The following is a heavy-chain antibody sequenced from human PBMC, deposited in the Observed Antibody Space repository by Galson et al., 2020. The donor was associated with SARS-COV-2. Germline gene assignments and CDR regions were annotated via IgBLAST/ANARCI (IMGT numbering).Heavy chain of an antibody. CDR3: ARDWGYSSSPFDY. Sequence: GESLKISCAASGFIFSSHWMYWVRQAPGKGLELVANINQDETEKYYVDSVKGRFTISRDNAKNFLFMQMNSLTADDTAVFYCARDWGYSSSPFDYWGQGTLVTVSS. CDR2: INQDETEK. D-gene: IGHD6-13*01. J-gene: IGHJ4*02. V-gene: IGHV3-7*03. CDR1: GFIFSSHW.